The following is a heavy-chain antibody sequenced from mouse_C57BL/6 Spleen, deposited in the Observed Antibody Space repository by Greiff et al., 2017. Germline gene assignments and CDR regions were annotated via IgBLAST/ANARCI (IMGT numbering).Heavy chain of an antibody. CDR1: GYTFTSYW. Sequence: VQLQQPGAELVKPGASVKLSCKASGYTFTSYWMQWVKQRPGQGLEWIGEIDPSDSYTNYNQKFKGKATLTVDTSSSTAYMQLSSLTSEDSAVYYCARAIHYSNWYFDVWGTGTTVTVSS. J-gene: IGHJ1*03. D-gene: IGHD2-5*01. CDR2: IDPSDSYT. CDR3: ARAIHYSNWYFDV. V-gene: IGHV1-50*01.